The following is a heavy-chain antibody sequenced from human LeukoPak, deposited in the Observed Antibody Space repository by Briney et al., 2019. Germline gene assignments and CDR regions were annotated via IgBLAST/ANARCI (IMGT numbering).Heavy chain of an antibody. CDR3: ARYSGHIHSGYYNYSDY. Sequence: PSETLSLICPVTGGSVSSSSYYWASIRQPPGRGLEWIGSSYYSGSTYYNPSLKSRVTISVDTSKNQFSLNLSSVTAADTAVYYCARYSGHIHSGYYNYSDYWGQGTLVTVSS. V-gene: IGHV4-39*01. D-gene: IGHD5-12*01. CDR1: GGSVSSSSYY. J-gene: IGHJ4*02. CDR2: SYYSGST.